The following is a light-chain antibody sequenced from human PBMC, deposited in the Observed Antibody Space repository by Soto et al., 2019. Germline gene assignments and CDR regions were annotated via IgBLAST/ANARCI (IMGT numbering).Light chain of an antibody. CDR1: SSNIGNNH. CDR3: GSWDRSLRGWV. CDR2: DNN. V-gene: IGLV1-51*01. Sequence: QSVLTQPPSVSAAPGQKVTVSCSGSSSNIGNNHVSWYQHLPGTAPNVLIYDNNKRPSGIPDRFSGSKSATSATLDITGLQTGDEADYYCGSWDRSLRGWVFGGGTKLTVL. J-gene: IGLJ3*02.